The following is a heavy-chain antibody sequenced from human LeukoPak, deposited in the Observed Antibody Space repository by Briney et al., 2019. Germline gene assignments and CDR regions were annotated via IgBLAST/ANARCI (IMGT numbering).Heavy chain of an antibody. V-gene: IGHV1-2*02. CDR2: INPNSGGT. J-gene: IGHJ5*02. Sequence: ASVKVSCKASGYTFTGYYMHWVRQAPGQGLEWMGWINPNSGGTNYAQKFQGRVTMTRDTSISTAYMELSRLRSDDTAVYYCARDVFMRGSCSRTSCYTGNWCDPWGQGTLGTASS. D-gene: IGHD2-2*02. CDR1: GYTFTGYY. CDR3: ARDVFMRGSCSRTSCYTGNWCDP.